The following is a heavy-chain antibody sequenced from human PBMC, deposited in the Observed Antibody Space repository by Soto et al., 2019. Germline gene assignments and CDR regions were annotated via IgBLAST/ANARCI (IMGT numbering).Heavy chain of an antibody. V-gene: IGHV1-8*01. D-gene: IGHD3-22*01. J-gene: IGHJ4*02. CDR2: MNPNSGNT. CDR1: RYTFTSYD. CDR3: AKDTSYLYYYDSSGYYQPPSIDY. Sequence: ASVKGSWKASRYTFTSYDMNWGRQATGQGLEWMGFMNPNSGNTGYAQKFQGRVTMTRNTSISTAYMELSSLRAEDTAVYYCAKDTSYLYYYDSSGYYQPPSIDYWGQGTLVTVSS.